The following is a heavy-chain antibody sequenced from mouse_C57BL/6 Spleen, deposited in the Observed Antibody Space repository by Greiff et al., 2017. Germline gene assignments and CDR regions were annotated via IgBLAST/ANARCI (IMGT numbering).Heavy chain of an antibody. CDR1: GFSLTSYG. Sequence: QVQLQQSGPGLVQPSQSLSITCTVSGFSLTSYGVHWVRQSPGKGLEWLGVIWGGGSTDYNAAFISRLSISKDNSKSQVFFKMNSLQADDTAIYYCARSHYGSSYFDYWGQGTTLTVSS. V-gene: IGHV2-2*01. D-gene: IGHD1-1*01. J-gene: IGHJ2*01. CDR3: ARSHYGSSYFDY. CDR2: IWGGGST.